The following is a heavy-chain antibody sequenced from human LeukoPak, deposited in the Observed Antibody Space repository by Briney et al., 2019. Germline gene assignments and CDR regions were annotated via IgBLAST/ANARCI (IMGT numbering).Heavy chain of an antibody. CDR2: IYYSGST. CDR1: GGSISSYY. J-gene: IGHJ5*02. Sequence: SETLSLTCPVSGGSISSYYWSLIRQPPGKGLEWIGYIYYSGSTNYNPSLKSRVTISVDTSKNQFSLKLSSVTAADTAVYYCARALENYYDSSGFYDPWGQGTLVTVSS. V-gene: IGHV4-59*01. D-gene: IGHD3-22*01. CDR3: ARALENYYDSSGFYDP.